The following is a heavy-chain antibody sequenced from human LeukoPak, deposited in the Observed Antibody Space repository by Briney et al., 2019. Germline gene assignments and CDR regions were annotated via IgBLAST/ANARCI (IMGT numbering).Heavy chain of an antibody. V-gene: IGHV4-30-2*01. Sequence: SQTLSLTCAVSGGSISSGGYSWSWIRQPPGKGLEWIGYIYHSGSTYYNPSLKSRVTISVDRSKNQFSLKLSSVTAADTAVYYCARARFAMVRGVSWFDPWGQGPLVTVSS. CDR2: IYHSGST. D-gene: IGHD3-10*01. CDR3: ARARFAMVRGVSWFDP. J-gene: IGHJ5*02. CDR1: GGSISSGGYS.